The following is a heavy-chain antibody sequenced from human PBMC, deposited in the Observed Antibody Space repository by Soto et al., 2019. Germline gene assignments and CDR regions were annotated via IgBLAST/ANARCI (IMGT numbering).Heavy chain of an antibody. CDR1: GGSISSGDYY. J-gene: IGHJ6*02. CDR2: IYYSGST. V-gene: IGHV4-30-4*01. Sequence: SETLSLTCTVSGGSISSGDYYWSWIRQPPGKGLEWIGYIYYSGSTYYNPSLKSRVTISVDTSKNQFSLKLSSVTAADTAVYYCARVKVRFLEWLPPRYYYGMDVWGQGTTVTVSS. D-gene: IGHD3-3*01. CDR3: ARVKVRFLEWLPPRYYYGMDV.